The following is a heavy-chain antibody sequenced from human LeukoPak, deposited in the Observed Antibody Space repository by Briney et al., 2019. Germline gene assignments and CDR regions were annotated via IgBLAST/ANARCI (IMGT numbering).Heavy chain of an antibody. V-gene: IGHV1-18*01. Sequence: ASVKVSCKAAGYTFTSYGISWARQAPGQGLEWMGWISAYNGNTNYAQKLQGRVTMTTDTSTSTAYVELRSLRSDDTAVYYCARDGGYDSSGYYGMDVWGQGTTVTVSS. D-gene: IGHD3-22*01. CDR3: ARDGGYDSSGYYGMDV. J-gene: IGHJ6*02. CDR1: GYTFTSYG. CDR2: ISAYNGNT.